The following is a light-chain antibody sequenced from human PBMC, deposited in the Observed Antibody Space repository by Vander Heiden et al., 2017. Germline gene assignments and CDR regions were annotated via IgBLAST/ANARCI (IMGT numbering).Light chain of an antibody. Sequence: SYVLTPPPSVSVAPGQAASINCGGNNIGSKSVHWYQQKPGQAPVVVVYNDSDRPSGIPERLSGSNSGNTATLTISRVEAGDEADYYCQVWDSSTDHWVFGGGTKLTVL. CDR1: NIGSKS. CDR2: NDS. CDR3: QVWDSSTDHWV. J-gene: IGLJ3*02. V-gene: IGLV3-21*02.